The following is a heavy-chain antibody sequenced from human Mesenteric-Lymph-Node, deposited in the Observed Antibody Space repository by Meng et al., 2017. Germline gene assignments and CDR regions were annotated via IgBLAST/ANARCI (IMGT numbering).Heavy chain of an antibody. CDR2: ISPNSGGT. D-gene: IGHD3-10*01. Sequence: ASVKVSCKTSGYTFTAYNMHWVRQAPGQGLEWMGRISPNSGGTNYAQKFQGRVTMTRDTSISTVYMKLSSLRSDDTAVYYCAREFGSRTMVRGVITTQNWFDPWGQGTLVTVSS. J-gene: IGHJ5*02. CDR1: GYTFTAYN. CDR3: AREFGSRTMVRGVITTQNWFDP. V-gene: IGHV1-2*06.